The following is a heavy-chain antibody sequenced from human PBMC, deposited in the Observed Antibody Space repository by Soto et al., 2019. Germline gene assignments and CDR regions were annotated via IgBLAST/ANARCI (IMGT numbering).Heavy chain of an antibody. V-gene: IGHV1-8*02. CDR3: ARNLYNTGSFDH. Sequence: QVQLVQSGAAVKKPGASVKVSCNASGYTFTSYDINWVRQDPGQGLEWVGWITPNSGDTGYAQTFQGRVTLTRDTSRSTAYMELSSLTSEDTAVYYCARNLYNTGSFDHWGQGTLVTVSS. D-gene: IGHD1-20*01. CDR1: GYTFTSYD. J-gene: IGHJ4*02. CDR2: ITPNSGDT.